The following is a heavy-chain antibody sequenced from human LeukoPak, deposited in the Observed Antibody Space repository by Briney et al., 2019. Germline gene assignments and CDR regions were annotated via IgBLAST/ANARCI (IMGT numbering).Heavy chain of an antibody. Sequence: GGSPRLSCAASGFTFSSYAMSWVRQAPGKGLEWVSAISGSGGSTYYADSVKGRFTISRDNSKNTLYLQMNSLRAEDTAVYYCAKESIGYYDFWSGYYTLGNFDYWGQGTLVTVSS. CDR2: ISGSGGST. V-gene: IGHV3-23*01. D-gene: IGHD3-3*01. CDR3: AKESIGYYDFWSGYYTLGNFDY. J-gene: IGHJ4*02. CDR1: GFTFSSYA.